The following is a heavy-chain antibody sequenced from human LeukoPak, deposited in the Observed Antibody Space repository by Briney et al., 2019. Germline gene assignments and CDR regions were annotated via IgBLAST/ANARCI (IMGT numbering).Heavy chain of an antibody. CDR3: ARVQSRIAAAGTRWFDT. J-gene: IGHJ5*02. D-gene: IGHD6-13*01. V-gene: IGHV1-8*01. Sequence: ASVKVSCKASGYTFTSYDINWVRQATGQGLEWMGWMNPNSGNTGYAQKFQGRVTMTRNTSISTAYMELSSLRSEDTAMYYCARVQSRIAAAGTRWFDTWGQGTLGTVSS. CDR1: GYTFTSYD. CDR2: MNPNSGNT.